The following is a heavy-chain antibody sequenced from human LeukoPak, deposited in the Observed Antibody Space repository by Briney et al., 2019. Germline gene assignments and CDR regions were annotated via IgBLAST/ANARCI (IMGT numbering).Heavy chain of an antibody. J-gene: IGHJ4*02. CDR1: GGSFSGYY. Sequence: PSETLSLTCAVYGGSFSGYYWSWIRQPPGKGLEWIGEINHSGSTNYNPSLKCRVTISVDTSKNQFSLKLSSVTAADTAVYYCARDRRWQYYYDSSGYYSPRYYFDYWGQGTLVTVSS. D-gene: IGHD3-22*01. CDR3: ARDRRWQYYYDSSGYYSPRYYFDY. V-gene: IGHV4-34*01. CDR2: INHSGST.